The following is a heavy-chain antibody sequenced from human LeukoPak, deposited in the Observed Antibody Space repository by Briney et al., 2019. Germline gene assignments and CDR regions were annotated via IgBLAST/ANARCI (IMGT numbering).Heavy chain of an antibody. CDR1: GFTFSSYW. V-gene: IGHV3-74*01. CDR2: IDTDGSST. J-gene: IGHJ4*02. CDR3: ARTSGYSYGFY. D-gene: IGHD5-18*01. Sequence: GGSLRLSCAASGFTFSSYWMHWVRQAPGKGLVWVSRIDTDGSSTSYADSVKGRFTISRDNAKNTLYLQMNSLRAKDTAVYYCARTSGYSYGFYWGQGTLVTVSS.